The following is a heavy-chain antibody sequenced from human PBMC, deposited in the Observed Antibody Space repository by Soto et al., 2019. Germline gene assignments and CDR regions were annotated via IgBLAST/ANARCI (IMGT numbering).Heavy chain of an antibody. V-gene: IGHV4-59*01. CDR3: SREGSDYGILSCRGYYYYLMDV. Sequence: PSETLSLTCTVSGGSITSYYWSWIRQPPGKGLEWIGYIHYSGSTNYNPTLKSRVTISVDTSKNQFSLKMSSVTAADTAVYYCSREGSDYGILSCRGYYYYLMDVCGKGTTVTVSS. J-gene: IGHJ6*04. CDR2: IHYSGST. D-gene: IGHD4-17*01. CDR1: GGSITSYY.